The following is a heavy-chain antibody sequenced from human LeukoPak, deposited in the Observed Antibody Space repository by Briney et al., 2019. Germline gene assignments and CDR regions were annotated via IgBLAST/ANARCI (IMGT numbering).Heavy chain of an antibody. J-gene: IGHJ3*02. Sequence: PGGSLRLSCVVSGFTFSNYWMTWVRQAPGKGLEWVANIKQDGSEKYYVDSVEGRFIISRDNAKNSLYLQMNSLRVHDTAVYYCARRGYPTSPVGAFDIWGQGTVVTVSS. CDR2: IKQDGSEK. CDR1: GFTFSNYW. V-gene: IGHV3-7*01. CDR3: ARRGYPTSPVGAFDI. D-gene: IGHD3-22*01.